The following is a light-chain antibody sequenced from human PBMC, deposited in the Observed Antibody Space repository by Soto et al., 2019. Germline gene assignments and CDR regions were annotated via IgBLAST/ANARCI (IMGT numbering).Light chain of an antibody. J-gene: IGKJ1*01. Sequence: ETVLTQSPGTLSLSPGERATLSCRASQSVSSGYLAWYQQKPGQAHRLLIDGASSRATGIPDRFSGSGSGTDCTLTISRLEPEDAAVYYCQQYGSSPKTFGQGTKVDIK. CDR3: QQYGSSPKT. CDR2: GAS. CDR1: QSVSSGY. V-gene: IGKV3-20*01.